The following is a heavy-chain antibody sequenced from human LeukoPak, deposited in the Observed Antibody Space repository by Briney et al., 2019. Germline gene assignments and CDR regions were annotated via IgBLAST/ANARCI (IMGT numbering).Heavy chain of an antibody. CDR3: ARDGGYDEQGRFDP. V-gene: IGHV4-4*07. D-gene: IGHD5-12*01. CDR2: LYTSGST. Sequence: PSETLSLTCTVSVDSISSYHWTWIRQPAGKGLEWIGRLYTSGSTNYNPSLKSRVTMSVDTSKNQFSLKLSSVTAADTAVYYCARDGGYDEQGRFDPWGQGTLVTVSS. J-gene: IGHJ5*02. CDR1: VDSISSYH.